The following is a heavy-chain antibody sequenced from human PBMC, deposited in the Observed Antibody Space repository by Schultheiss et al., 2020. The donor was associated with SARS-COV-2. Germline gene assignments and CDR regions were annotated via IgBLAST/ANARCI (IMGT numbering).Heavy chain of an antibody. J-gene: IGHJ4*02. Sequence: GESLKISCAASGFTFSSYGMHWVRQAPGKGLEWVAVISYDGSNKYYADSVKGRFTISRDNSKNTLYLQMNSLRAEDTAVYYCASYAVRDGYNTDYWGQGTLVTVSS. CDR2: ISYDGSNK. CDR1: GFTFSSYG. CDR3: ASYAVRDGYNTDY. V-gene: IGHV3-30*03. D-gene: IGHD5-24*01.